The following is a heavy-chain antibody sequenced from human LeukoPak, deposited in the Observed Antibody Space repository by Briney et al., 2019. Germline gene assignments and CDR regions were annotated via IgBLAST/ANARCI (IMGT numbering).Heavy chain of an antibody. D-gene: IGHD3-10*01. CDR1: GFMFNGYS. J-gene: IGHJ5*02. CDR3: ATGTGSLFDP. CDR2: ISAGSDYI. Sequence: GGSLRLSCAASGFMFNGYSLTWVRQAPGKGLEWISYISAGSDYIYYTDSVKGRFTISRDNAKNTLYLQMNSLRAEDTAVYYCATGTGSLFDPWGQGTLVTVSS. V-gene: IGHV3-21*05.